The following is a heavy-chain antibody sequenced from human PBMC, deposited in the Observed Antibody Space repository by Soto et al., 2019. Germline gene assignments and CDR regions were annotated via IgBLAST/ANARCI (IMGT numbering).Heavy chain of an antibody. Sequence: QLQLQESGPGLVKPSETLSLTCTVSGGSISSSSYYWGWIRQPPGKGLEWIGYIYYSGSPNYNPSLKSRVTISVDTSKNQFSLKLSSVTAADTAVYYCAVPAASVAGASGSYYYYGMDVWGQGTTVTVSS. V-gene: IGHV4-39*01. J-gene: IGHJ6*02. D-gene: IGHD6-19*01. CDR2: IYYSGSP. CDR3: AVPAASVAGASGSYYYYGMDV. CDR1: GGSISSSSYY.